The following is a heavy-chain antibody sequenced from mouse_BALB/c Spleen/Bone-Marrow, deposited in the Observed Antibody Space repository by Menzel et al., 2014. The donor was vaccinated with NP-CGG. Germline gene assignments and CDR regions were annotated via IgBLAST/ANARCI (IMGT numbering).Heavy chain of an antibody. CDR2: IGFSGST. CDR1: GYSITSDYA. J-gene: IGHJ2*01. D-gene: IGHD2-2*01. Sequence: EVKLLESGPGLVKPSQSLSLTCTVTGYSITSDYAWNWIRQFPGNKLEWMGHIGFSGSTTYNPSLKSRISITRDTSRNQFFLQLNSVTTEDTATYYCARDTRLRRLDYWGQGTTLTVSS. V-gene: IGHV3-2*02. CDR3: ARDTRLRRLDY.